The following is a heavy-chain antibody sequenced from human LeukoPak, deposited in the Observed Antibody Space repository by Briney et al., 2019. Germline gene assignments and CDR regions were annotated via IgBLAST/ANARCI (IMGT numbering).Heavy chain of an antibody. J-gene: IGHJ4*02. D-gene: IGHD1-26*01. V-gene: IGHV3-74*01. Sequence: GGSLRLSCAASGFTFSSYWMHWVRQAPGKGLVWVSRISKDGSSSYYADSVKGRFTITRDNAKNTLYLQMNSLRAEDTAVYYCARDGVGVGATHDYWGQGTLVTVSS. CDR2: ISKDGSSS. CDR1: GFTFSSYW. CDR3: ARDGVGVGATHDY.